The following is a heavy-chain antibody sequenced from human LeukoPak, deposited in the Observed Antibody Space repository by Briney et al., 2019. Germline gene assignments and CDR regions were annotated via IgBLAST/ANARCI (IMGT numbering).Heavy chain of an antibody. CDR3: AREDTIFKGNAFDI. CDR2: IYYSGST. CDR1: GGSISSGDYY. Sequence: SQTLSLTCTVSGGSISSGDYYWSWIRQPPGKGLEWIGYIYYSGSTYYNPSLKSRVTISVDTSKNQFSLKLSSVTAADTAVYYCAREDTIFKGNAFDIWGQGTMVTVSS. V-gene: IGHV4-30-4*08. J-gene: IGHJ3*02. D-gene: IGHD3-3*01.